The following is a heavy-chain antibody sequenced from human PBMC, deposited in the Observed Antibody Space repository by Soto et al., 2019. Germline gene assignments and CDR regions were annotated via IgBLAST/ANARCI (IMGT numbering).Heavy chain of an antibody. CDR1: GYTFISYY. CDR2: INPSGGST. D-gene: IGHD3-3*01. V-gene: IGHV1-46*01. J-gene: IGHJ6*02. Sequence: GASVKVSCKASGYTFISYYIHWVRQAPGQGLERMGIINPSGGSTSYAQKFQGRVTMTRDTSTSTVYMELSSLRSEDTAVYYCARDNQPSGYYVYYYYGMDVWGQGTTVTVSS. CDR3: ARDNQPSGYYVYYYYGMDV.